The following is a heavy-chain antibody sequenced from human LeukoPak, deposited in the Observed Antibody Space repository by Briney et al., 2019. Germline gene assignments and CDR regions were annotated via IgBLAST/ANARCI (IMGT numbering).Heavy chain of an antibody. CDR2: IIPIFRST. CDR3: ARSQRAGYNVYYFDS. CDR1: GGTFSSYG. V-gene: IGHV1-69*05. J-gene: IGHJ4*02. Sequence: SVKVSCKPSGGTFSSYGVSWVRQAPGQGLEWMGGIIPIFRSTNYAQRFRGRVTIATDESTSTVYMELSSLRSEDTAVYYCARSQRAGYNVYYFDSWGQGTLVTVSS. D-gene: IGHD5-24*01.